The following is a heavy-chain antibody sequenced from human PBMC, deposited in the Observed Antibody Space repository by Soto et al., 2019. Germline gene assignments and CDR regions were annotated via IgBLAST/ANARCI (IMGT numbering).Heavy chain of an antibody. J-gene: IGHJ4*02. CDR3: AADSYDSSGYYYYFDY. D-gene: IGHD3-22*01. CDR1: GFTFTSSA. CDR2: IVVGSGNT. Sequence: QMQLVQSGPEVKKPGTSVKVSCKASGFTFTSSAVQWVRQARGQRLEWIGWIVVGSGNTNYAQKFQERVTITRDMSTCTAYMELSSLRSEDTAVYYCAADSYDSSGYYYYFDYWGQGTLVTVSS. V-gene: IGHV1-58*01.